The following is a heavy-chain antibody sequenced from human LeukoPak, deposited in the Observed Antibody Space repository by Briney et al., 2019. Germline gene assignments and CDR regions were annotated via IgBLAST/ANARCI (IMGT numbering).Heavy chain of an antibody. CDR1: GYTFTSYD. D-gene: IGHD2/OR15-2a*01. CDR2: MNPNRGDT. Sequence: ASVKVSCKASGYTFTSYDIHWVRQATGQGLEWMGRMNPNRGDTDYAQKFQGRVTMTRDTSISTAYMELNSLRSEDTAVYYCAREYCSSTTSCSGGWWFDPWGQGTLVTVSS. J-gene: IGHJ5*02. V-gene: IGHV1-8*01. CDR3: AREYCSSTTSCSGGWWFDP.